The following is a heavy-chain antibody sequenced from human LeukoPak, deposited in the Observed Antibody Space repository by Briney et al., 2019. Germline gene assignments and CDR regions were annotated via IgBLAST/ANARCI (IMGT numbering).Heavy chain of an antibody. CDR3: AKPGGPGIAARGAFDL. V-gene: IGHV3-23*01. Sequence: PGGSLRLSCAASGFTVSSNYMNWVRQAPGKGLEWVSGISGPATATYYADSVKGRFTISRDNSNNVLYLQMDRLRAEDTALYYCAKPGGPGIAARGAFDLWGQGTMVSVSS. D-gene: IGHD6-25*01. CDR1: GFTVSSNY. J-gene: IGHJ3*01. CDR2: ISGPATAT.